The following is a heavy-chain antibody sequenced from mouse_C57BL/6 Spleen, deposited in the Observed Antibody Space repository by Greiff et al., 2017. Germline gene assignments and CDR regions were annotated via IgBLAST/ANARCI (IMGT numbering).Heavy chain of an antibody. J-gene: IGHJ1*03. V-gene: IGHV10-3*01. Sequence: DVHLVESGGGLVQPKGSLKLSCAASGFTFNTYAMHWVRQAPGKGLEWVARIRSKSSNYATYYADSVKDRFTISRDDSQSMLYLQMNNLKTEDTAMYYCVRDRGYYGSSYGYFDVWGTGTTVTVSS. CDR2: IRSKSSNYAT. CDR3: VRDRGYYGSSYGYFDV. D-gene: IGHD1-1*01. CDR1: GFTFNTYA.